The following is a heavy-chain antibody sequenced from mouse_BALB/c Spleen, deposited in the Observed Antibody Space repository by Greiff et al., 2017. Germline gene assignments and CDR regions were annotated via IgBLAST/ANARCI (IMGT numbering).Heavy chain of an antibody. D-gene: IGHD2-1*01. V-gene: IGHV5-4*02. CDR3: ARDLYGNGDSIAMDY. CDR1: GFTFSDYY. J-gene: IGHJ4*01. CDR2: ISDGGSYT. Sequence: EVKLLESGGGLVKPGGSLKLSCAASGFTFSDYYMYWVRQTPEKRLEWVATISDGGSYTYYPDSVKGRFTISRDNAKNNLYLQMSSLKSEDTAMYYCARDLYGNGDSIAMDYWGQGTSVTVSS.